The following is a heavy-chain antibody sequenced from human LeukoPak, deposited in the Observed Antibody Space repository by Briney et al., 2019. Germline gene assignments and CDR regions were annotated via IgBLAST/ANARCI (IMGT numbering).Heavy chain of an antibody. V-gene: IGHV1-8*01. J-gene: IGHJ6*02. D-gene: IGHD3-22*01. CDR3: ARGRYYDSSGYYATYYYYGMDV. CDR2: MNPNSGDT. Sequence: ASVKVSCKASGYTFTSYDINWARQATGQGLEWMGWMNPNSGDTGYAQKFQGRVTMTRNTSISTAYMELSSLRSEDTAVYYCARGRYYDSSGYYATYYYYGMDVWGQGTTVTVSS. CDR1: GYTFTSYD.